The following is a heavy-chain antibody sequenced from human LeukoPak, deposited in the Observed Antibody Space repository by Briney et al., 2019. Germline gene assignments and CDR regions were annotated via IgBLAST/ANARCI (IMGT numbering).Heavy chain of an antibody. CDR1: GFTFSSYS. V-gene: IGHV3-48*01. Sequence: GGSLRLSCAASGFTFSSYSMNWVRQAPGKGLEWVSYISSSSSTTYYADSVKGRFTISRDNAKNSLYLQMNSLRAEDTAVYYCAREGSGQYYGMDVWGQGTTVTVSS. CDR3: AREGSGQYYGMDV. CDR2: ISSSSSTT. J-gene: IGHJ6*02. D-gene: IGHD6-19*01.